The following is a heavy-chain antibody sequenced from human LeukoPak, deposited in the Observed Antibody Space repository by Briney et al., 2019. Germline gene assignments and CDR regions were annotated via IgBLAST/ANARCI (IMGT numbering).Heavy chain of an antibody. D-gene: IGHD3-10*01. Sequence: GGSLRLSCAASGFTFSSYDMRWVRQAPGKGLEWVSAISGSGGSTYYADSVKGRFTISRDNCKNTLYLQMNSLRAEDTAVYYCAKEQAHSYLPNFDYWGQGTLVTVSS. J-gene: IGHJ4*02. CDR2: ISGSGGST. V-gene: IGHV3-23*01. CDR1: GFTFSSYD. CDR3: AKEQAHSYLPNFDY.